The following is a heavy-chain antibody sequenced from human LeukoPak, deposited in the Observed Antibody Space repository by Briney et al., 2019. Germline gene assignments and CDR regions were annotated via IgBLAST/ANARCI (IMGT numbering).Heavy chain of an antibody. CDR3: AGNFYDGSGYPTFDY. CDR1: GFTFSSYS. V-gene: IGHV3-21*06. J-gene: IGHJ4*02. Sequence: PGGSLRLSCAASGFTFSSYSMNWVRQAPGKGLEWVSSISSSSSYIYYADSVKGRFTISRDNNDNLLYLEMTSLRPEDTATYYCAGNFYDGSGYPTFDYWGQGALVAVSS. CDR2: ISSSSSYI. D-gene: IGHD3-22*01.